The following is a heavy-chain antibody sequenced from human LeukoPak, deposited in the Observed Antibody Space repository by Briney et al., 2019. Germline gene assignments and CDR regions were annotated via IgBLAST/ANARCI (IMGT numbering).Heavy chain of an antibody. CDR1: GFTFSTYG. J-gene: IGHJ4*02. CDR3: ARGPDCSGGGCYFDGGGYYFDY. V-gene: IGHV3-33*01. D-gene: IGHD2-15*01. CDR2: IWFDGSNK. Sequence: PGGSLRLSCAASGFTFSTYGMHWVRQAPGKGLEWVAVIWFDGSNKYYADSVKGRFTISRDNSENTLYLQMNSLRAEDTAVYYCARGPDCSGGGCYFDGGGYYFDYWGQGTLVTVSS.